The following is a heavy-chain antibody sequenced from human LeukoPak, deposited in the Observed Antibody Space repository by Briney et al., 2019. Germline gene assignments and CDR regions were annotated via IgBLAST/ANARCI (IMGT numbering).Heavy chain of an antibody. J-gene: IGHJ4*02. CDR3: ATSRERFSYYFDY. D-gene: IGHD3-3*01. CDR2: ISGSGGST. CDR1: GFTFSSYA. V-gene: IGHV3-23*01. Sequence: LGGSLRLSCAASGFTFSSYAMSWVRQAPGKGLEWVSAISGSGGSTYYADSVKGRFTISRDNSKNTLYLQMNSLRAEDTAVYYCATSRERFSYYFDYWGQGTLVTVSS.